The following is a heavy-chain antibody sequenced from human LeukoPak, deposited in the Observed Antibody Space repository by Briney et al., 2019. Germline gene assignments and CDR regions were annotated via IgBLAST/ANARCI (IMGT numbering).Heavy chain of an antibody. Sequence: GGSLRLSCAASGFTFSNYWMNWVRQAPGKGLEWVANIKQDGSEKYYVDSVKGRFTISRDNAKNSLYLQMNGLRAEDTAVYYCARDPSRGYTYGYEDYWGQGTLVTVSS. CDR2: IKQDGSEK. J-gene: IGHJ4*02. V-gene: IGHV3-7*01. CDR1: GFTFSNYW. D-gene: IGHD5-18*01. CDR3: ARDPSRGYTYGYEDY.